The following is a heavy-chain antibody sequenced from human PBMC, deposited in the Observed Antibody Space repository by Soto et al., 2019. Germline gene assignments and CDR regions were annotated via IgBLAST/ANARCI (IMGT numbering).Heavy chain of an antibody. D-gene: IGHD2-2*01. CDR2: ISYDGSDK. CDR1: GFTFNTFG. V-gene: IGHV3-30*18. Sequence: QEHLVESGGGVVLPGRSLRLSCAASGFTFNTFGMHWVRQAPGEGLEWVAVISYDGSDKYYSDSVRGRFTISRDNSMNTLYLQMNSLRTEDTAVYYCAKSPNFYCSSYHCYKYYFDYWGQGTLVTVSS. J-gene: IGHJ4*02. CDR3: AKSPNFYCSSYHCYKYYFDY.